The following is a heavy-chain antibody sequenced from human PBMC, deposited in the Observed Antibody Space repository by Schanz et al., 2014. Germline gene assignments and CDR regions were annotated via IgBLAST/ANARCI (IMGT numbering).Heavy chain of an antibody. CDR2: IIPILGIA. Sequence: VQLEQSGAEVKKPGSSLKVSCKASGATFSSFGINWVRQAPGQGLEWMGRIIPILGIANYAQKFQGRVTITADRSTSTAYMELSSLRSEDTAVYYCARDFSAYVGNYFDYWGQGTLVTVSS. J-gene: IGHJ4*02. CDR3: ARDFSAYVGNYFDY. CDR1: GATFSSFG. V-gene: IGHV1-69*04. D-gene: IGHD5-12*01.